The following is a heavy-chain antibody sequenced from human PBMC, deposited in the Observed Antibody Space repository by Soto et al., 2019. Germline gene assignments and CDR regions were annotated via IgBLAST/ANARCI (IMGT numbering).Heavy chain of an antibody. CDR3: VGGLSEGGRIDF. J-gene: IGHJ4*02. V-gene: IGHV4-59*01. Sequence: XGTLCLTCTVSGGSITNYYWSGIRQPPGKRLEYIGYMYYSGNTYYNPSLKSRVTISGDASKNQFSLKLRSVTAADTAVYYCVGGLSEGGRIDFWGQGTLVTVSS. D-gene: IGHD3-10*01. CDR2: MYYSGNT. CDR1: GGSITNYY.